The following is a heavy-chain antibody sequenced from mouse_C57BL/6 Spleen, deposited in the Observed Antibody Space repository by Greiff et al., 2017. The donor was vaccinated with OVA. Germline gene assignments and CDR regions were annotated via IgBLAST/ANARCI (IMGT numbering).Heavy chain of an antibody. CDR3: ARRSTMVTSYWYFDV. CDR1: GYTFTSYD. Sequence: VQLQQSGPELVKPGASVKLSCKASGYTFTSYDINWVKQRPGQGLEWIGWIYPRDGSTKYNEKFKGKATLTVDTSSSTAYMELHSLTSEDSAVYFCARRSTMVTSYWYFDVWGTGTTVTVSS. J-gene: IGHJ1*03. V-gene: IGHV1-85*01. D-gene: IGHD2-2*01. CDR2: IYPRDGST.